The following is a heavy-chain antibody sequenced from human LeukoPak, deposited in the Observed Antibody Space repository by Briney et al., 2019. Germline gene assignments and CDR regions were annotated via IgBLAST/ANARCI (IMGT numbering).Heavy chain of an antibody. CDR2: IWYDGSNK. J-gene: IGHJ4*02. CDR1: GFTFSSYG. D-gene: IGHD3-22*01. CDR3: AKDLEYYYDSSHFDC. V-gene: IGHV3-33*06. Sequence: GRSLRLSCAASGFTFSSYGMHWVRQAPGKGLEWVAVIWYDGSNKYYADSVKGRFTISRDNSKNTLYLQMNSLRAEDTAVYYCAKDLEYYYDSSHFDCWGQGTLVTVSS.